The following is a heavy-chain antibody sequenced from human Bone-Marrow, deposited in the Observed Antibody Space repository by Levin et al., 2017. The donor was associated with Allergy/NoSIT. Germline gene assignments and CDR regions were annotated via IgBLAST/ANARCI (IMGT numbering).Heavy chain of an antibody. D-gene: IGHD6-19*01. V-gene: IGHV3-23*01. CDR3: AKGQWLVYNWFDP. CDR2: ISGSGETT. J-gene: IGHJ5*02. Sequence: PSETLSLTCAASRFTFSAFAMTWVRQAPGKGLEWVSTISGSGETTHYADSVKGRFTISRDNSNNTLSLQMDSLRAEDTAVYYCAKGQWLVYNWFDPWGQGTLVTVSS. CDR1: RFTFSAFA.